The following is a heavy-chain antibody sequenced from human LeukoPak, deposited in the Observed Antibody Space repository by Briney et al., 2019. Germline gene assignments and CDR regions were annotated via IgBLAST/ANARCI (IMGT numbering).Heavy chain of an antibody. V-gene: IGHV4-61*05. CDR3: ARGQFYFGSGIGYYYMDV. CDR2: IYYSGST. D-gene: IGHD3-10*01. J-gene: IGHJ6*03. Sequence: SETLSLTCTVSGGSISSSSYYWGWIRQPPGKGLEWIGYIYYSGSTNYNPSLKSRVTMSVGTSKNHFSLKLTSVTAADTAVYFCARGQFYFGSGIGYYYMDVWGKGTTVTISS. CDR1: GGSISSSSYY.